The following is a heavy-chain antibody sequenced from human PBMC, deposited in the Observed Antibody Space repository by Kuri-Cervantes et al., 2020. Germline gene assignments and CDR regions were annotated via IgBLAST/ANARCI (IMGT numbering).Heavy chain of an antibody. J-gene: IGHJ6*02. CDR1: GYTFIDYY. Sequence: ASVKVSCKTSGYTFIDYYIHWVRQAPRQGLEWMGSINPDSGDTDSAQKFQGRVTLTRDTSISTACMELSRLRSDDTAVYYCASGIAGGGMDVWGQGTTVTVSS. D-gene: IGHD6-13*01. CDR3: ASGIAGGGMDV. V-gene: IGHV1-2*02. CDR2: INPDSGDT.